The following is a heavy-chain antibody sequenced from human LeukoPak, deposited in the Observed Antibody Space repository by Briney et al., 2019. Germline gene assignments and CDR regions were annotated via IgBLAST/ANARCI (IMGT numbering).Heavy chain of an antibody. CDR2: VSGNGAGT. V-gene: IGHV3-23*01. CDR3: AKTRWYSSGWSIDY. CDR1: RFTFSSYA. Sequence: GGSLRLSCAASRFTFSSYAMSWVRQAPGKGLEWVSGVSGNGAGTYYADSVKGRFTISRDNSKNMLYLQMNSLRAEDTAVYYCAKTRWYSSGWSIDYWGQGTLVTVSS. D-gene: IGHD6-13*01. J-gene: IGHJ4*02.